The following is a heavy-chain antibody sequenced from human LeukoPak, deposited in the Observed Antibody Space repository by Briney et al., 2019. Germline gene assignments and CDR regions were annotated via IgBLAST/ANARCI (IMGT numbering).Heavy chain of an antibody. V-gene: IGHV4-61*08. CDR3: ARVPSREVTTDRSYFDY. D-gene: IGHD4-11*01. CDR2: IYYSGST. CDR1: GGSISSGGYS. J-gene: IGHJ4*02. Sequence: PSETLSLTCAVSGGSISSGGYSWSWIRQPPGKGLEWIGYIYYSGSTNYNPSLKSRVTISVDTSKNQFSLKLSSVTAADTAVYYCARVPSREVTTDRSYFDYWGQGTLVTVSS.